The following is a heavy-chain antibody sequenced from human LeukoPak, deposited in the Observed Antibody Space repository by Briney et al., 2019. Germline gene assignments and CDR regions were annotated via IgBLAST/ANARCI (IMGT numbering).Heavy chain of an antibody. CDR2: ISYDGSNK. D-gene: IGHD3-22*01. V-gene: IGHV3-30*04. J-gene: IGHJ4*02. Sequence: GRSLRLSCAASGFTFSSYAMHWVRQAPGKGLEWVAVISYDGSNKYYADSVKGRFTISRDNSKNTLYLQMNSLRAEDTAVYYCARDNGPIITYYYDSSGYFDYWGQGTLVTVSS. CDR1: GFTFSSYA. CDR3: ARDNGPIITYYYDSSGYFDY.